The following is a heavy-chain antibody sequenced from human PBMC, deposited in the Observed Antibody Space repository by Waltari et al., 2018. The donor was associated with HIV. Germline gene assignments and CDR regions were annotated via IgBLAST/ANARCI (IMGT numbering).Heavy chain of an antibody. CDR1: GGSFSGYS. J-gene: IGHJ4*02. Sequence: QVQLQQWGAGLLKPSETLSLTCAVYGGSFSGYSWSWIRQPPGKGLEWIGEINHSGSTNYNPSLKSRVTISVDTSKNQFSRKLSSVTAADTAVYYCARHGDVVVTASPFDYWGQGTLVTVSS. CDR3: ARHGDVVVTASPFDY. D-gene: IGHD2-21*02. V-gene: IGHV4-34*01. CDR2: INHSGST.